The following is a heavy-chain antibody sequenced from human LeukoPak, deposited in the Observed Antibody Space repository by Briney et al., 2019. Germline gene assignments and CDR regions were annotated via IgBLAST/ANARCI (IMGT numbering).Heavy chain of an antibody. Sequence: GGSLRLSCTASGFTFGDYAMSWVRQAPGKGLEGVGFIRSKAYGGTAEYAASVKGRFTISRDDSKSIAYLQMNSLKTEDTAVYYCTRKTYSGSYFDIWGQGTMVTVSS. CDR3: TRKTYSGSYFDI. CDR2: IRSKAYGGTA. D-gene: IGHD1-26*01. J-gene: IGHJ3*02. CDR1: GFTFGDYA. V-gene: IGHV3-49*04.